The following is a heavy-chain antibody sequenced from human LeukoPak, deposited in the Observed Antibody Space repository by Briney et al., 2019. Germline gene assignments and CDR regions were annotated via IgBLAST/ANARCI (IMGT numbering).Heavy chain of an antibody. CDR3: ARDNIDQQQAYEYFHH. D-gene: IGHD6-13*01. CDR1: GFTFSSHW. J-gene: IGHJ1*01. V-gene: IGHV3-7*01. Sequence: SGGSLRLSCAASGFTFSSHWMSWVRQAPGKGLEWVANIKQDGSEKYYVDSVKGRFTISRDNAKNSLYLQLNSLRAEDTAVYYCARDNIDQQQAYEYFHHWGQGTLVTVSS. CDR2: IKQDGSEK.